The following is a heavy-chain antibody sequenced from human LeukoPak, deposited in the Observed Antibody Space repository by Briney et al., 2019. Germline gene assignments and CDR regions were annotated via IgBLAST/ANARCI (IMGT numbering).Heavy chain of an antibody. J-gene: IGHJ4*02. D-gene: IGHD6-13*01. Sequence: GGSLRLSCAASGFTFDDYAMHWVRQAPGKGLEWVSGISWNSGSIGYADSVKGRFTISRDNSKNTLYLQMNSLRAEDTAVYYCAKDRRGIAAAGYYFDYWGQGTLVTVSS. CDR1: GFTFDDYA. CDR3: AKDRRGIAAAGYYFDY. V-gene: IGHV3-9*01. CDR2: ISWNSGSI.